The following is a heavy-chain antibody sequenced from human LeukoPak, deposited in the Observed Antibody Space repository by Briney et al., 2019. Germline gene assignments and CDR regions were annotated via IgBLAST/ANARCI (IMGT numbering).Heavy chain of an antibody. CDR3: ARGRYDYVWGSYRKGFDY. Sequence: SETLSLTCTVSGGSISSYYWSWIRQPPGKGLEWIGYIYYSGSTNYNPSLKSRVTISVDTSKNQFSLKLSSVTAADTAVYYCARGRYDYVWGSYRKGFDYWGQGTLVTVSS. J-gene: IGHJ4*02. D-gene: IGHD3-16*02. V-gene: IGHV4-59*12. CDR2: IYYSGST. CDR1: GGSISSYY.